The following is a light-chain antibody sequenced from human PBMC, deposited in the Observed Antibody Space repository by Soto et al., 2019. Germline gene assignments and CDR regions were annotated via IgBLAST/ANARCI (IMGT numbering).Light chain of an antibody. CDR2: AAS. CDR3: QQRSRWPRGT. Sequence: VLTQSPATLSLSPGESATLSCRASQNVGNNLAWYQQKSGQAPRLLIYAASDRATCVPARFSGRMSGTDFTLTISSLEPEDFATYFCQQRSRWPRGTFGRGTKLE. J-gene: IGKJ2*02. CDR1: QNVGNN. V-gene: IGKV3-11*01.